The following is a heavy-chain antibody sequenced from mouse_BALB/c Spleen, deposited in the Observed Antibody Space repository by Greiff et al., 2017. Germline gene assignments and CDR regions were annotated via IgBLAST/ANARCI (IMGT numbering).Heavy chain of an antibody. CDR2: ISSGGSYT. J-gene: IGHJ4*01. V-gene: IGHV5-9-4*01. Sequence: EVMLVESGGGLVKPGGSLKLSCAASGFTFSSYAMSWVRQSPEKRLEWVAEISSGGSYTYYPDTVTGRFTISRDNAKNTLYLEMSSLRSEDTAMYYCARDDYGSSPNAMDYWGQGTSVTVSS. CDR1: GFTFSSYA. D-gene: IGHD1-1*01. CDR3: ARDDYGSSPNAMDY.